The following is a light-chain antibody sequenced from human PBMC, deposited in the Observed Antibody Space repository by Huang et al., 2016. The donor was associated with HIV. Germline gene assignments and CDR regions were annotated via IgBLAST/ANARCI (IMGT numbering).Light chain of an antibody. J-gene: IGKJ4*01. CDR2: DAS. V-gene: IGKV3-11*01. CDR1: QSVTSY. CDR3: QQRSSWPLT. Sequence: EIVLTQSPVTLSLSPWERATISCRASQSVTSYLAWYQQEPGQAPRLLIYDASNRAAGIPARFSGTGSGTDFTLTISSLEAEDFAIYYCQQRSSWPLTFGGGTKVET.